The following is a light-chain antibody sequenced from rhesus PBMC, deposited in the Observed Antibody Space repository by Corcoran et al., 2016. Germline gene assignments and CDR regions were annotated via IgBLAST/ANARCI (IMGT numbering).Light chain of an antibody. V-gene: IGKV1-32*03. J-gene: IGKJ1*01. CDR1: QGISSY. CDR3: QQGYSTPWT. CDR2: YAN. Sequence: DIQMSQSPSSLSASVGDSVTITCRASQGISSYLNWYQQKPGKVPKLLIFYANSLESGVPSMFSGRGTGTAYTLTISSLQPEDFATYYCQQGYSTPWTFGQGTKVEIK.